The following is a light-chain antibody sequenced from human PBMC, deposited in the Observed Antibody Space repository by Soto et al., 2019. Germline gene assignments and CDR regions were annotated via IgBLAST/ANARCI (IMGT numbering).Light chain of an antibody. Sequence: DIVMTQSPLSLPVTPGEPASISCRSSQSLLHSNGYKYFDWYLQKPGQSPQLLISMASNRASGVPDRFSGSGSGTDFTLKISRVEAEDVGGYYCMQSLQTPWTFGQGTKVEI. CDR2: MAS. CDR1: QSLLHSNGYKY. J-gene: IGKJ1*01. V-gene: IGKV2-28*01. CDR3: MQSLQTPWT.